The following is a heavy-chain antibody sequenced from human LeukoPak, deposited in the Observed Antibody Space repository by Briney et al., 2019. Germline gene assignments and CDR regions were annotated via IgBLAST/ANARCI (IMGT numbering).Heavy chain of an antibody. CDR1: GFPFSTFW. V-gene: IGHV3-7*01. J-gene: IGHJ4*02. CDR2: INQDGSEK. D-gene: IGHD5-12*01. CDR3: ARATRGGYDGYFDY. Sequence: GGSLRLSCAVSGFPFSTFWMSWVRQAPGKGLEWVANINQDGSEKYYVDSVRGRFAISRDNAKNSLYLQMNSLRPEDTAMYYCARATRGGYDGYFDYWGQGTLVTVSS.